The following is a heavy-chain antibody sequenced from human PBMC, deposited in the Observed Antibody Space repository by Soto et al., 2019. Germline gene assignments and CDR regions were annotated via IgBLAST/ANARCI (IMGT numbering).Heavy chain of an antibody. CDR3: ARASLVVPAAALYYYYGMDV. D-gene: IGHD2-2*01. Sequence: VASVKVSCKASGGTFSSYAISWVRQAPGQGLEWMGGIIPIFGTANYAQKFQGRVTITADESTSTAYMELSSLRSEDTAVYYCARASLVVPAAALYYYYGMDVWGQGTTVTVSS. CDR2: IIPIFGTA. V-gene: IGHV1-69*13. J-gene: IGHJ6*02. CDR1: GGTFSSYA.